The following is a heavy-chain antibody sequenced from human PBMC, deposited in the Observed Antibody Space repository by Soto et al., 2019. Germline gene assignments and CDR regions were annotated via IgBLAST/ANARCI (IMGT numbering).Heavy chain of an antibody. CDR2: ISYDGSNK. Sequence: HPGGSLRLSCTASGFTFSSYVMPWVRQAPGKGLEWVAVISYDGSNKYYADSVKGRFTISRDNSKNTLYLQMNSLRAEDTAVYYCAKDIEGYCSGGSCRDYYYGMDVWGQGTTVTVSS. J-gene: IGHJ6*02. CDR1: GFTFSSYV. D-gene: IGHD2-15*01. V-gene: IGHV3-30*18. CDR3: AKDIEGYCSGGSCRDYYYGMDV.